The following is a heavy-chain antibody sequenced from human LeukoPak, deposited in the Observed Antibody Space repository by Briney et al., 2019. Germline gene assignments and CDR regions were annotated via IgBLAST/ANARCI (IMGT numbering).Heavy chain of an antibody. V-gene: IGHV4-34*01. CDR3: ARVATATFDY. CDR2: INHSGST. Sequence: SETLSLTCAVYGGSFSGYYWSWIRQPPRKGLGWIGEINHSGSTNYNPSLKSRVTISVDTSKNQFSLKLSSVTAADTAVYYCARVATATFDYWGQGTLVTVSS. CDR1: GGSFSGYY. D-gene: IGHD5-12*01. J-gene: IGHJ4*02.